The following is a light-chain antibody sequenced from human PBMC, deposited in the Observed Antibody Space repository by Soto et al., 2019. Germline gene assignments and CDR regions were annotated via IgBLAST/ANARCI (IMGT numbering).Light chain of an antibody. Sequence: DIQMTQSPSSLSASVGDRVTITCRASQGIRNDLGWFQQNPGKAPNRLIYAASSLHSGVPSRFSGSGSGTEFTLTVSSLQPEAFATYYCLQQSSYPPLTFGGRTRVEIK. J-gene: IGKJ4*01. CDR2: AAS. V-gene: IGKV1-17*01. CDR3: LQQSSYPPLT. CDR1: QGIRND.